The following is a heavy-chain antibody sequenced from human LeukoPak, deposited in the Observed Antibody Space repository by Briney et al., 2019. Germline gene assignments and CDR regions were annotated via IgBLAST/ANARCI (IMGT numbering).Heavy chain of an antibody. CDR3: ARGWYDSSGCYWYFDY. V-gene: IGHV4-4*07. CDR1: GGSISSYY. CDR2: IYTSGST. Sequence: PSETLSLTCTVSGGSISSYYWSWIRQPAGKGLEWIGRIYTSGSTNYNPSLKSRVTMSVDTSKNQFSLKLSSVTAADTAVYYCARGWYDSSGCYWYFDYWGQGTLVTVSS. D-gene: IGHD3-22*01. J-gene: IGHJ4*02.